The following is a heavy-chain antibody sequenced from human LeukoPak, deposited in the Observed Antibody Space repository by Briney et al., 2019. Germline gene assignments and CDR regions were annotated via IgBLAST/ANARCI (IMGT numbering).Heavy chain of an antibody. CDR2: INPNSGGT. D-gene: IGHD3-22*01. CDR1: GYTFTGYY. CDR3: AALESVPNYYDSGGYHFDY. Sequence: ASVKVSCKASGYTFTGYYMHWVRQAPGQGLEWMGWINPNSGGTNYAQKFQGRVTMTRDTSISTAYMELSRLRSDDTAVYYCAALESVPNYYDSGGYHFDYWGQGTLVTVSS. J-gene: IGHJ4*02. V-gene: IGHV1-2*02.